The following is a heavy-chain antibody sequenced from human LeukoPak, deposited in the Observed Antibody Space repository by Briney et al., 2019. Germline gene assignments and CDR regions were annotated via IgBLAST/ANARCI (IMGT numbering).Heavy chain of an antibody. CDR2: ISGSGGST. V-gene: IGHV3-23*01. CDR1: GFTFSSYA. CDR3: AKLGTWAFGGVIVSKGVDY. Sequence: GGSLRLSCAASGFTFSSYAMSWVRQAPGKGLEWVSAISGSGGSTYYADSVKGRFTISRDNSKNTLYLQMNSLRAEDTAVYYCAKLGTWAFGGVIVSKGVDYGGQGTLVTVSS. J-gene: IGHJ4*02. D-gene: IGHD3-16*02.